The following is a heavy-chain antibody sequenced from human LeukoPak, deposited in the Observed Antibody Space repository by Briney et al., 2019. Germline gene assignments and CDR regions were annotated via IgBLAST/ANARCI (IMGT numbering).Heavy chain of an antibody. D-gene: IGHD3-16*02. CDR1: GGSISSSSYY. J-gene: IGHJ5*02. CDR3: ARVVLPEYYDYVWGSYRYNWFDP. Sequence: SETLSLTCTVSGGSISSSSYYWGWIRQPPGKGLEWIGYIYYSGSTNYNPSLKSRVTISVDTSKNQFSLKLSSVTAADTAVYYCARVVLPEYYDYVWGSYRYNWFDPWGQGTLVTVSS. V-gene: IGHV4-61*05. CDR2: IYYSGST.